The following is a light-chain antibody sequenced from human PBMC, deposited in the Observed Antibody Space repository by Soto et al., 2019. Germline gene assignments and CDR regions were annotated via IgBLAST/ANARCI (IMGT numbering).Light chain of an antibody. CDR2: SNN. CDR1: SSNIGSNY. J-gene: IGLJ2*01. CDR3: AAWDDSLSGHVV. Sequence: QPVLTQPPSASGTPGQRVTISCSGSSSNIGSNYVYWYQQLPGTAPKLLIYSNNQRPSGVPDRFSGSKSGTSASLAISGLQSEDEADYYCAAWDDSLSGHVVFGGGTKLTVL. V-gene: IGLV1-47*02.